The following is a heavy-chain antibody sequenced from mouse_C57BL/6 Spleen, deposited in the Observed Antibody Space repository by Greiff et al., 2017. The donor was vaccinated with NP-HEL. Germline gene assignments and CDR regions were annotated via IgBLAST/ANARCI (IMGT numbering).Heavy chain of an antibody. CDR1: GYSFTGYY. J-gene: IGHJ1*03. D-gene: IGHD1-1*01. Sequence: EVQLQQSGPELVKPGASVKISCKASGYSFTGYYMNWVKQSPEKSLEWIGEINPSTGGTTYNQKFKAKATLTVDKSSSTAYMQLKSLTSEDYAVYYCARSAYYVSSYGYFDVWGTGTTVTVSS. CDR3: ARSAYYVSSYGYFDV. CDR2: INPSTGGT. V-gene: IGHV1-42*01.